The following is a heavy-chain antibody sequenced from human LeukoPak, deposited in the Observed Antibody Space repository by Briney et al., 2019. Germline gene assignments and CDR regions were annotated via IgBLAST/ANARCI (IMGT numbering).Heavy chain of an antibody. CDR3: ARVPLSGYYDSSGYMSY. CDR1: GGTFSSYA. D-gene: IGHD3-22*01. V-gene: IGHV1-69*05. Sequence: SVKVSCKASGGTFSSYAISWVRQAPGQGLEWMGRIIPIFGTANYAQKFQGRVTITTDESTSTAYMELSSLRSEDTAVYYCARVPLSGYYDSSGYMSYWGQGTLVTVSS. CDR2: IIPIFGTA. J-gene: IGHJ4*02.